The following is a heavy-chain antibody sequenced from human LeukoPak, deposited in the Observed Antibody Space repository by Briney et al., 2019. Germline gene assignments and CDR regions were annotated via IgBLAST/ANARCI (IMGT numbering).Heavy chain of an antibody. D-gene: IGHD6-19*01. CDR2: ISSSSSTI. CDR1: GFTFSSYS. J-gene: IGHJ4*02. V-gene: IGHV3-48*04. Sequence: GGSLRLSCAASGFTFSSYSMNWVRQAPGKGLEWVSYISSSSSTIYYADSVKGRFTISRDNAKNSLYLQMNSLRAEDTAVYYCARDGRYGSGWYTGYYFDYWGQGTLVTVSS. CDR3: ARDGRYGSGWYTGYYFDY.